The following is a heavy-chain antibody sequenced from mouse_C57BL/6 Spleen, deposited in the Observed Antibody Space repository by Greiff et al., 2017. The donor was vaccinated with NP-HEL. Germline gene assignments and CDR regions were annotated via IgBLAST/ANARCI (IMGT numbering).Heavy chain of an antibody. CDR1: GFSFNTYA. J-gene: IGHJ4*01. Sequence: EVKLVESGGGLVQPKGSLKLSCAASGFSFNTYAMNWVRQAPGKGLEWVARIRSKSNNYATYYADSVKDRFTISRDDSESMLYLQMNNLKTEDTAMYYCVSIYYDYDDAMDYWGQGTSVTVSS. D-gene: IGHD2-4*01. V-gene: IGHV10-1*01. CDR3: VSIYYDYDDAMDY. CDR2: IRSKSNNYAT.